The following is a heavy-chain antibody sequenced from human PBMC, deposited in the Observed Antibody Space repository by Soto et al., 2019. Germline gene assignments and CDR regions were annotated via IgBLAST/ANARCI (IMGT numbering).Heavy chain of an antibody. D-gene: IGHD6-25*01. V-gene: IGHV3-66*01. J-gene: IGHJ3*02. CDR2: IYSGGST. Sequence: GGSLRLSCAASGFTVSSNYMSWVRQAPGKGLEWVSVIYSGGSTYYADSVKGRFTISRDNSKNTLYLQMNSLRAGDTAVYYCARDHSSGSDAFDIWGQGTMVTVSS. CDR1: GFTVSSNY. CDR3: ARDHSSGSDAFDI.